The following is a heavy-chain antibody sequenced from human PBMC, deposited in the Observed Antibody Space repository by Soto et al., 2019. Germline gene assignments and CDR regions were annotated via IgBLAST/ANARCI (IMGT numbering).Heavy chain of an antibody. CDR3: ARLCRYDILTGYWNWFDP. D-gene: IGHD3-9*01. CDR2: IYYSGST. J-gene: IGHJ5*02. V-gene: IGHV4-34*01. Sequence: SDTLSLTCALSDLSLSCYYLSLIRQPPGKGLEWIGEIYYSGSTYYNPSLKSRVTISVDTSKNQFSLKLSSVTAADTAVYYCARLCRYDILTGYWNWFDPWGQGTLVTVSS. CDR1: DLSLSCYY.